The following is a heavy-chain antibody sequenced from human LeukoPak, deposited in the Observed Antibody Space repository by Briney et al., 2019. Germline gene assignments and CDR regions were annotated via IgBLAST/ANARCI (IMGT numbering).Heavy chain of an antibody. CDR3: ARMGVVGNPFDY. D-gene: IGHD4-23*01. J-gene: IGHJ4*02. CDR2: ISYSGST. V-gene: IGHV4-59*01. Sequence: SETLSLTCTVSGGSISRYYWSWIRQPPGKGLEWIGYISYSGSTNYNPSLKSRATISVDTSKNQFSLELSSVTAADTAVYYCARMGVVGNPFDYWGQGTLVTVSS. CDR1: GGSISRYY.